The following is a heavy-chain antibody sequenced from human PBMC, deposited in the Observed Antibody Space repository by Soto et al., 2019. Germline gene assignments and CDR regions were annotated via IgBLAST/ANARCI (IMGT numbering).Heavy chain of an antibody. V-gene: IGHV3-48*02. Sequence: EVQLVESGGGLVQPGGSLRLACAASGFTFSSYSMNWFRQAPGKGLEWVSYISSSSSTIYYEDSVKGRFTISRDNAKNSLYLQMNSLRDEDTAVYYCARDAGIAVAGGAFDIWGQGTMVTVSS. D-gene: IGHD6-19*01. CDR2: ISSSSSTI. CDR1: GFTFSSYS. CDR3: ARDAGIAVAGGAFDI. J-gene: IGHJ3*02.